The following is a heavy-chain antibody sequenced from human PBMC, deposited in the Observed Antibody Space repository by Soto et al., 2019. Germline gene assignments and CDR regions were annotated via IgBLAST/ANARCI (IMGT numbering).Heavy chain of an antibody. Sequence: PSETLSLTCTVSGGSINSGDYYWTWVRQPPGKGLEWIGNIFHSGSTYYTPSLQSRVTISLDTSKNHFSLKLSSVTAADTAIYYCARGTRALITSFFAYWGQGLPVTVSS. J-gene: IGHJ4*02. D-gene: IGHD1-20*01. CDR1: GGSINSGDYY. CDR2: IFHSGST. CDR3: ARGTRALITSFFAY. V-gene: IGHV4-30-4*02.